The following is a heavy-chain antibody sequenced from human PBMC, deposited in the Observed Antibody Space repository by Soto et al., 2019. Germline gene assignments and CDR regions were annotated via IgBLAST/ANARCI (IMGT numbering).Heavy chain of an antibody. CDR1: GFTFSTYA. Sequence: GGSLRLSCAASGFTFSTYAMSWVRQAPGKGLEWVSAISGTGGSTYYADSVKGRVTISRDNSKNTLYLQMSSLRAEDTALYFCAKDRFYYDSSAYYYDAFDIWGQGTMVTVSS. J-gene: IGHJ3*02. V-gene: IGHV3-23*01. CDR3: AKDRFYYDSSAYYYDAFDI. D-gene: IGHD3-22*01. CDR2: ISGTGGST.